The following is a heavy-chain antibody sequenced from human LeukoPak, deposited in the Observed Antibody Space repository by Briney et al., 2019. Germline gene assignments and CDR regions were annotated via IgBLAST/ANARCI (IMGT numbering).Heavy chain of an antibody. CDR1: GYTLTELS. CDR2: FDPEDGET. J-gene: IGHJ4*02. D-gene: IGHD6-19*01. Sequence: VASVKVSCKVSGYTLTELSMHWVRQAPGKGLEWMGGFDPEDGETIYAQKFQGRVTMTEDTSTDTAYMELSSLRSEDTAVYYCASHIAVAGTLDYWGQGTLVTVSS. V-gene: IGHV1-24*01. CDR3: ASHIAVAGTLDY.